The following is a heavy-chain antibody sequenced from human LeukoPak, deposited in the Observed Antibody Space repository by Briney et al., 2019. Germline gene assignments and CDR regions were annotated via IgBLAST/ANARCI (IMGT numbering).Heavy chain of an antibody. V-gene: IGHV3-23*01. CDR3: AKGGRITIFGVVIGTFVY. Sequence: GGSLRLSCAASGFTFSSYAMSWVRQAPGKGLEWVSAISGSGGSTYYADSVKGRFTISRDNSKNTLYLQMNSLRAEDTAVYYCAKGGRITIFGVVIGTFVYWGQGTLVTVSS. D-gene: IGHD3-3*01. CDR2: ISGSGGST. J-gene: IGHJ4*02. CDR1: GFTFSSYA.